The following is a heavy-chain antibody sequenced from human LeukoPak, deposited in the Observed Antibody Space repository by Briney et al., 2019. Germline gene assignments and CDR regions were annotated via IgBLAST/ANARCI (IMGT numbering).Heavy chain of an antibody. D-gene: IGHD3-16*02. CDR2: IYSGGST. CDR1: GFTPNSNY. J-gene: IGHJ4*02. Sequence: PGGSLRISRAAPGFTPNSNYMIWGRQAPGEGLGGVSVIYSGGSTYYADSVKGRFTISRDNSKNTVYLQMNSLRAEDTAVYYCASPAVWGELSLRYWGQGTLVTVSS. V-gene: IGHV3-53*01. CDR3: ASPAVWGELSLRY.